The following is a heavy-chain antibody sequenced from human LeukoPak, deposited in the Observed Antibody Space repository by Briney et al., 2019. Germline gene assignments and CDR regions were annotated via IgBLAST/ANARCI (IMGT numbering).Heavy chain of an antibody. CDR3: ARSGRASSTWSRERFDS. CDR1: GFAFSAYW. V-gene: IGHV3-74*01. Sequence: GGSLRLSCAASGFAFSAYWMHWVRQAPGKGLEWVSRINEDATTISYADSVKGRFTISRDSSKNTLSLQMTSLRADDTALYYCARSGRASSTWSRERFDSWGQGTLVTVSS. D-gene: IGHD6-13*01. CDR2: INEDATTI. J-gene: IGHJ4*02.